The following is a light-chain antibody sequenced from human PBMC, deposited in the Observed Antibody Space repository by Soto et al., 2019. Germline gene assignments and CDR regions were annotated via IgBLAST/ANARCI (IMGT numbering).Light chain of an antibody. CDR2: KAS. J-gene: IGKJ1*01. V-gene: IGKV1-5*03. CDR1: RSIGIW. Sequence: DIQMTQSPSTLSASVGDRVAISCRASRSIGIWLAWYQQKPVKAPKLLIYKASSLESGVTSRFGGSGSLTEFTLTISTLQPDDFATSHCQQYNDYSWTFGQGTKVEIK. CDR3: QQYNDYSWT.